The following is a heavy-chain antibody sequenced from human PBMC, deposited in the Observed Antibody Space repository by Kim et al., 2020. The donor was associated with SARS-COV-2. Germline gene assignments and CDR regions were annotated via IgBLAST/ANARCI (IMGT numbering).Heavy chain of an antibody. CDR3: AGLYAYNCFDP. Sequence: SETLSLTCSVSGGSISSSISYWGWIRQPPGKGLEWIGGLSYSGRTSYNPSLKSRVTISVDTSKNQFSRNLSSVTAADTAVYYCAGLYAYNCFDPWGQGTLVTVSS. CDR1: GGSISSSISY. D-gene: IGHD4-17*01. J-gene: IGHJ5*02. V-gene: IGHV4-39*01. CDR2: LSYSGRT.